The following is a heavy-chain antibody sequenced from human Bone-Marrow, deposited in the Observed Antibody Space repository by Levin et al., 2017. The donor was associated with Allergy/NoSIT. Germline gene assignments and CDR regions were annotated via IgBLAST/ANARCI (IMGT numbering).Heavy chain of an antibody. CDR2: ISWNSGSI. J-gene: IGHJ4*02. CDR3: AKEARQLGHFDY. V-gene: IGHV3-9*01. Sequence: GGSLRLSCAASGFTFDDYAMHWVRQAPGKGLEWVSGISWNSGSIGYADSVKGRFTISRDNAKNSLYLQMNSLRAEDTALYYCAKEARQLGHFDYWGQGTLVTVSS. D-gene: IGHD6-13*01. CDR1: GFTFDDYA.